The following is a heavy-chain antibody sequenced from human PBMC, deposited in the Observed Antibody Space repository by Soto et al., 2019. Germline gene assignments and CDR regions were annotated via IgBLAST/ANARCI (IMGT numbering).Heavy chain of an antibody. Sequence: EVQLVESGGGLVQPGGSLRLSCAASGFTFSNYDMHWVRQVTGKGLEWVSTIGTAGDTYYPGSVKGRFTISRENAKNSLYLQMNSLRAEDTAAYYCARGRLISLYYFDYWGQGTLVTVSS. CDR3: ARGRLISLYYFDY. V-gene: IGHV3-13*01. CDR2: IGTAGDT. CDR1: GFTFSNYD. J-gene: IGHJ4*02. D-gene: IGHD2-15*01.